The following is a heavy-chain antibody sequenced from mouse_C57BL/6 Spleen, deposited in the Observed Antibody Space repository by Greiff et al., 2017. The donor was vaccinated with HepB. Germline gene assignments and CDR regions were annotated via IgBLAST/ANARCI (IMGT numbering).Heavy chain of an antibody. D-gene: IGHD2-2*01. J-gene: IGHJ2*01. CDR1: GYTFTSYD. Sequence: VKLMESGPELVKPGASVKLSCKASGYTFTSYDINWVKQRPGQGLEWIGWIYPRDGSTKYNEKFKGKATLTVDTSSSTAYMELHSLTSEDSAVYFCARYGSHGFDYWGQGTTLTVSS. V-gene: IGHV1-85*01. CDR3: ARYGSHGFDY. CDR2: IYPRDGST.